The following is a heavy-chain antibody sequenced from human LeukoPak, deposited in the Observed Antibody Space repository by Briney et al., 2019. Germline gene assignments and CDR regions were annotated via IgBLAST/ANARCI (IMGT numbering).Heavy chain of an antibody. Sequence: GGSLRLSCAASGFTFSNYWMTWVRQAPGKGPEWVANIKQDGSERDYVDSVKGRFTISRDDAKNSLYLQMNSLRAEDTAVYYCARGITMANWGQGTLATVSS. J-gene: IGHJ4*02. CDR3: ARGITMAN. V-gene: IGHV3-7*04. D-gene: IGHD3-10*01. CDR2: IKQDGSER. CDR1: GFTFSNYW.